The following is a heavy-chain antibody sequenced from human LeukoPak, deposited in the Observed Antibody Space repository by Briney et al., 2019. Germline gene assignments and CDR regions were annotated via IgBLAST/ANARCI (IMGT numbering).Heavy chain of an antibody. CDR1: GFTFSSYS. J-gene: IGHJ4*02. CDR2: ISSSSSTI. CDR3: ARNLGYYGSGSYYNEGYFDY. V-gene: IGHV3-48*01. Sequence: GGSLRLSCAASGFTFSSYSMNWVRQAPGKGLEWVSYISSSSSTIYYADSVKGRFTISRDNAKNSLYLQMNSLRAEDTAVYYCARNLGYYGSGSYYNEGYFDYWGQGTLVTVSS. D-gene: IGHD3-10*01.